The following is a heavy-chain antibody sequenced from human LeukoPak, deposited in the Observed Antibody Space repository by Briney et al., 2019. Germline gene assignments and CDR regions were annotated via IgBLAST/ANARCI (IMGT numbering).Heavy chain of an antibody. Sequence: SETLSLTCTVSGGSFSSYYWTWIRQPAGKGLEWIGRIYNSGTTNYCPSLESRVTMSLDTSTNRFSLSLSSVTAADTAVYYCARDRLGATGHWRIDVWGRGTLVTVSS. D-gene: IGHD1-26*01. CDR3: ARDRLGATGHWRIDV. CDR1: GGSFSSYY. J-gene: IGHJ2*01. CDR2: IYNSGTT. V-gene: IGHV4-4*07.